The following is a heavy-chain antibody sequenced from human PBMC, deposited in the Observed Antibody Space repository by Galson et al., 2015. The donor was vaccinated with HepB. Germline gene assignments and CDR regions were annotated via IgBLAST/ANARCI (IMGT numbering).Heavy chain of an antibody. CDR3: ARMNYYDSGGYYHPYYFDY. CDR1: GFFFGSFW. CDR2: IKQGGSET. J-gene: IGHJ4*02. D-gene: IGHD3-22*01. V-gene: IGHV3-7*03. Sequence: SLRLSCAGSGFFFGSFWMSWVRQAPGKGLEWVANIKQGGSETYFVDSVKGRFTISRDNAKNSLYLQMNTLRAEDTAVYYCARMNYYDSGGYYHPYYFDYWGQGPLVTVSS.